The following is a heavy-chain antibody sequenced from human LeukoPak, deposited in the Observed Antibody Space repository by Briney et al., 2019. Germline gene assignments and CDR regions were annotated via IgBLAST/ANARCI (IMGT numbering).Heavy chain of an antibody. CDR2: IYYSGST. V-gene: IGHV4-39*07. J-gene: IGHJ4*02. CDR3: ARVSSSWSVVDY. Sequence: SETLSPTCTVSGGPISSSSYYWGRIRQPPGKGLEWIWRIYYSGSTYYNPSLKSRVTISVHTSKNQFSLKLSSVTAADTAVYYCARVSSSWSVVDYWGQGTLVTVSS. CDR1: GGPISSSSYY. D-gene: IGHD6-6*01.